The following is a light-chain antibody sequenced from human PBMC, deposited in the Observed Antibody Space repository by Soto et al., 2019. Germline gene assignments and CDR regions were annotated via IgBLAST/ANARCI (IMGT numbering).Light chain of an antibody. J-gene: IGKJ1*01. Sequence: DIVMTQTPLSSPVTLGQPASISCRSSQSLVYSDGNTYLSWLQQRPGQPPRLLIYQVSNRFSGVPDRCSGRGAGTDFTLKSSRVEAEDVGIYYCVQFSHFPRTFGQGTKVEIK. CDR3: VQFSHFPRT. CDR2: QVS. V-gene: IGKV2-24*01. CDR1: QSLVYSDGNTY.